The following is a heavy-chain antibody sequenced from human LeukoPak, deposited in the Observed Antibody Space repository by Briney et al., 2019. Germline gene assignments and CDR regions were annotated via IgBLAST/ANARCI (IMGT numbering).Heavy chain of an antibody. D-gene: IGHD2-15*01. CDR1: GFTLSSNG. J-gene: IGHJ4*02. CDR2: IWSDGINK. V-gene: IGHV3-33*01. CDR3: ARERSNIAVGGLFDS. Sequence: PGRSLRLSCVASGFTLSSNGMHWVRQAPGKGLEWVAMIWSDGINKYYADSVKGRFTLSRDMSKNTLYLQMSSLRAEDTALYYCARERSNIAVGGLFDSWGPGTLVTVSS.